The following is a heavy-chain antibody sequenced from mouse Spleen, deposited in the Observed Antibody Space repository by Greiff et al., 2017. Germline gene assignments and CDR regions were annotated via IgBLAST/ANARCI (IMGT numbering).Heavy chain of an antibody. CDR3: ARRDYSKSYYYAMDY. V-gene: IGHV1-50*01. D-gene: IGHD2-5*01. CDR2: IDPSDSYT. Sequence: VKQSCKASGYTFTSYWMQWGKQRSGQGLEGIGEIDPSDSYTNYNQKFKGKATLTVDTSSSTAYMQLSSLTSEDSAVYYCARRDYSKSYYYAMDYWGQGTSVTVSS. CDR1: GYTFTSYW. J-gene: IGHJ4*01.